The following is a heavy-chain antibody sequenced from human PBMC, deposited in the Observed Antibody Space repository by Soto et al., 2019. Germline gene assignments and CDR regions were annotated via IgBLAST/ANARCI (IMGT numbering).Heavy chain of an antibody. CDR2: IYHSGST. D-gene: IGHD4-17*01. J-gene: IGHJ5*02. CDR1: GYSISSCYY. CDR3: ARATNPTTVSTPWFDP. Sequence: SETLSLTCAVSGYSISSCYYWGWIRQPPGKGLDWIGSIYHSGSTFYNPSLKSRVTISVDTSKNQFSLKLTSVTAADTAVYYCARATNPTTVSTPWFDPWGQGTLVT. V-gene: IGHV4-38-2*01.